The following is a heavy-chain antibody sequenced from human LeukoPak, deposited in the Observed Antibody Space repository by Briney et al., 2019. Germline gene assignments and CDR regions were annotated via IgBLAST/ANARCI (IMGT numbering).Heavy chain of an antibody. V-gene: IGHV1-69*13. CDR2: IIPIFGTA. CDR1: GGTFSSYA. Sequence: SVKVSCKASGGTFSSYAISWVRQAPGQGLEWMGGIIPIFGTANYAQKFQGRVTITADESTSTAYMELSSLRSEDTAVYYCARYDVDTAMVALDYWGQGILVTVSS. CDR3: ARYDVDTAMVALDY. J-gene: IGHJ4*02. D-gene: IGHD5-18*01.